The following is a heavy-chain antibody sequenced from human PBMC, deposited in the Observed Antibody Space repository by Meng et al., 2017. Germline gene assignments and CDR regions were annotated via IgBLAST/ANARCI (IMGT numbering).Heavy chain of an antibody. V-gene: IGHV4-59*01. Sequence: QVRLQGSGPGLGKPSETLSLTCTVSGGSISSYYWSWIRQPPGKGLEWIGYIYYSGSTNYNPSLKSRVTISVDTSKNQFSLKLSSVTAADTAVYYCARGYDFWSGQYYFDYWGQGTLVTVSS. D-gene: IGHD3-3*01. CDR2: IYYSGST. J-gene: IGHJ4*02. CDR3: ARGYDFWSGQYYFDY. CDR1: GGSISSYY.